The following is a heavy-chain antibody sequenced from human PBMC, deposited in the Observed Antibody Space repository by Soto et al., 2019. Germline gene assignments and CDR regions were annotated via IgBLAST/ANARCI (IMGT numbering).Heavy chain of an antibody. Sequence: PSETLSLTCTVSGGSISSYYWSWIRQPPGKGLEWIGYIHYSGITSYNPSLKSRVNISVDTSKNQFSLRLSSVTAADTAVYYCARQAREVYNSAGHWGQGTVVTVSS. V-gene: IGHV4-59*08. J-gene: IGHJ4*02. CDR2: IHYSGIT. CDR1: GGSISSYY. CDR3: ARQAREVYNSAGH. D-gene: IGHD6-13*01.